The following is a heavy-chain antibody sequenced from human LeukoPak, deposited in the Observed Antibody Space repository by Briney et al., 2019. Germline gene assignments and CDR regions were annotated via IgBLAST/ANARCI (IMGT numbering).Heavy chain of an antibody. D-gene: IGHD6-25*01. CDR2: ISAYNGYT. CDR3: ARVGFVRSSGPDY. J-gene: IGHJ4*02. CDR1: GYTFTSYG. V-gene: IGHV1-18*01. Sequence: ASVKVSCKASGYTFTSYGINWVRQAPGQGLEWMGWISAYNGYTKYAQKFQGRVTMTTDTSTSTAYMELSSLRAEDTAVYYCARVGFVRSSGPDYWGQGTLVTVSS.